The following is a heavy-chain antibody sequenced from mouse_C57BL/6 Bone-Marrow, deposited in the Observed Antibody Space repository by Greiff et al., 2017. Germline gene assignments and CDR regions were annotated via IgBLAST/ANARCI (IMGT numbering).Heavy chain of an antibody. V-gene: IGHV1-26*01. CDR1: GYTFTDYY. Sequence: VQLQQSGPELVKPGASVKISCKASGYTFTDYYMNWVKQSHGKSLEWIGDINPNNGGTSYNQKFKGKATLTVDKSSSTAYMELRSLTSEDSAVYYCARSDWDALYYFDYWGQGTTLTVSS. CDR3: ARSDWDALYYFDY. J-gene: IGHJ2*01. CDR2: INPNNGGT. D-gene: IGHD4-1*01.